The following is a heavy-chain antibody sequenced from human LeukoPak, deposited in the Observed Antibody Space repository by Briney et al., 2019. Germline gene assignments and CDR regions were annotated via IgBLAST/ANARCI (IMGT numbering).Heavy chain of an antibody. V-gene: IGHV1-8*01. CDR2: MSPNSGDT. CDR1: GYTFTSYD. Sequence: ASVKVSCKASGYTFTSYDFNWVRQATGQRPEWMGWMSPNSGDTGYAQKFQDRVTVTRNTSISTAYMELSSLRSDDTAVFYCARGPPNWGYDYWGPGTLVTVSS. J-gene: IGHJ4*02. CDR3: ARGPPNWGYDY. D-gene: IGHD7-27*01.